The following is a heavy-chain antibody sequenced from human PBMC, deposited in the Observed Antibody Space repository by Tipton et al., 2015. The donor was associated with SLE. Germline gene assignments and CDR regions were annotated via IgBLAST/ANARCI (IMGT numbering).Heavy chain of an antibody. Sequence: SLRLSCAASGFTFSNYPMTWVRQAPGKGLGWVSAISAGGDSTFYAASMKGRFTISRDNSKNVVYLQMNSLRAEDTAVYYCAKETVAGWRGFDYWGQGTLVTVSS. CDR1: GFTFSNYP. J-gene: IGHJ4*02. D-gene: IGHD6-19*01. CDR3: AKETVAGWRGFDY. CDR2: ISAGGDST. V-gene: IGHV3-23*01.